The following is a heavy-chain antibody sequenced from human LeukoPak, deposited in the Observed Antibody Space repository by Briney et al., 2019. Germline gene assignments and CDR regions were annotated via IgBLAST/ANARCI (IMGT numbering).Heavy chain of an antibody. CDR1: GGSISSTSYY. D-gene: IGHD6-19*01. CDR2: IYYSEST. J-gene: IGHJ4*02. CDR3: ARHRYTLGVAGFFEY. V-gene: IGHV4-39*01. Sequence: SETLSLTCTVSGGSISSTSYYWGWIRQPPGKGLEWIGSIYYSESTYYNASLKSRLTISIDTSKNPFSLQVRSLTAADTAVYYCARHRYTLGVAGFFEYWGQGTLVSVSS.